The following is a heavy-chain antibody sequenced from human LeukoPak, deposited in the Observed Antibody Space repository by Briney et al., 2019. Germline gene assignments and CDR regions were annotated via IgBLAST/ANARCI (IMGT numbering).Heavy chain of an antibody. CDR2: INTDASST. CDR1: GFTFSNYW. CDR3: ARAGQYRFDY. J-gene: IGHJ4*02. Sequence: GGSLRLSCAPSGFTFSNYWMHWVRQAPGKGLVWVSRINTDASSTSYADSVKGRFTISRDNAKNTLYLQMNTLRAEDTAVYYCARAGQYRFDYWGQGTLVTVPS. V-gene: IGHV3-74*01. D-gene: IGHD2-2*01.